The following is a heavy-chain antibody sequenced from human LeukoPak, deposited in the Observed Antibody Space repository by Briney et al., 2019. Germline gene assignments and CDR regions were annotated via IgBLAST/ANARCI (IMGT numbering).Heavy chain of an antibody. Sequence: ASVKVSCKASGYTFTSYYMHWVRRAPGQGLEWMGIINASGGSTSYAQKFQGRVTMPRDTSTSTVYMELSSLRSEDTAVYYCARDVGYYDSSGYYHKIDYWGQGTLVTVAS. D-gene: IGHD3-22*01. CDR3: ARDVGYYDSSGYYHKIDY. CDR2: INASGGST. V-gene: IGHV1-46*01. J-gene: IGHJ4*02. CDR1: GYTFTSYY.